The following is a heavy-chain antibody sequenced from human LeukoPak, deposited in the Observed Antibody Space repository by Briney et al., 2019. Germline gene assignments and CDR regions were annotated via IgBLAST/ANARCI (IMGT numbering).Heavy chain of an antibody. CDR3: ARHAAARVLDY. D-gene: IGHD6-13*01. CDR2: INYHGST. J-gene: IGHJ4*02. Sequence: PSETLSLTCDVYGGSFSGYYWNWIRQPPGKGLEWIGEINYHGSTDYTPSLKSRVTISVDTSKNQFSLKLSSVTAADTAVYYCARHAAARVLDYWGQGTLVTVSS. CDR1: GGSFSGYY. V-gene: IGHV4-34*01.